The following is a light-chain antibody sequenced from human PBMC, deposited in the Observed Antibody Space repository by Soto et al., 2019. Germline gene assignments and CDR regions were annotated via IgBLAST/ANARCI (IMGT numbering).Light chain of an antibody. Sequence: QSVLTQPPSASGTPGQRVTISCSGSSSNIGAYPVTWYQHFPGTAPKLLIHSNNQRPSGGRDRFSGSQSGTSASLAISGLQSEDEADYSCSAWDDSLHGPLFGGGTKVTVL. CDR3: SAWDDSLHGPL. CDR1: SSNIGAYP. J-gene: IGLJ2*01. CDR2: SNN. V-gene: IGLV1-44*01.